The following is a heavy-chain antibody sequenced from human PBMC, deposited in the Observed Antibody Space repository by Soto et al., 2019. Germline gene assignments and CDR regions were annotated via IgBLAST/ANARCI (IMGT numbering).Heavy chain of an antibody. J-gene: IGHJ3*02. V-gene: IGHV1-2*04. CDR2: INPNSGGT. CDR3: ARGYCSGGSRYPDAFDI. Sequence: GASVKVSCKASGYTFTGYYMHWVRQAPGQGLEWMGWINPNSGGTNYAQKFQGWVTMTRDTSISTAYMELSRLRSDDTAVYYCARGYCSGGSRYPDAFDIWGQGTMVTVSS. D-gene: IGHD2-15*01. CDR1: GYTFTGYY.